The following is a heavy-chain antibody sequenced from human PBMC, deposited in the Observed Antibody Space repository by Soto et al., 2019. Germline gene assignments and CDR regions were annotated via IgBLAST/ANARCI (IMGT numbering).Heavy chain of an antibody. CDR1: CGSISSSNW. Sequence: ASETLSLTCAVSCGSISSSNWWSWVRQTPGKGLEWIGEIYHSGSTNYNPSLKSRVTISVDKSKNQFSLKLSSVTAADTAVYYCARLAYDSSGYSLCWYFDLWGRGTLVTVSS. V-gene: IGHV4-4*02. CDR2: IYHSGST. CDR3: ARLAYDSSGYSLCWYFDL. J-gene: IGHJ2*01. D-gene: IGHD3-22*01.